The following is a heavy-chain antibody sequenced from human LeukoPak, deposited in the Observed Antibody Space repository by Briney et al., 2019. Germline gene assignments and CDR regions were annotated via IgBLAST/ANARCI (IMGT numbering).Heavy chain of an antibody. J-gene: IGHJ4*02. D-gene: IGHD6-13*01. CDR2: VYYSGNT. CDR1: GGSISSSNYY. CDR3: ARLISAGGFDY. Sequence: SETLSLTCTVSGGSISSSNYYWGWIRQPPGKGLEWIGSVYYSGNTNYNPSLKSRVTISVDKSKNQFSLKLSSVTAADTAVYYCARLISAGGFDYWGQGTLVTVSS. V-gene: IGHV4-39*07.